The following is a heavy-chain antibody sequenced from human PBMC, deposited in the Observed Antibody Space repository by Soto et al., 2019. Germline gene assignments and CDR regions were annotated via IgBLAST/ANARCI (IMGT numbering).Heavy chain of an antibody. CDR1: GGSISSYY. CDR3: ARHRGNGDYEDY. CDR2: IYYSGST. V-gene: IGHV4-59*08. D-gene: IGHD4-17*01. J-gene: IGHJ4*02. Sequence: QVQLQESGPGLVKPSETLSLTCTVSGGSISSYYWSWIRQPPGKGLEWIGYIYYSGSTNYNPSLNSRVTISVDASKNQFSLKLSSVTAADTAVYYCARHRGNGDYEDYWGQGTLVTVSS.